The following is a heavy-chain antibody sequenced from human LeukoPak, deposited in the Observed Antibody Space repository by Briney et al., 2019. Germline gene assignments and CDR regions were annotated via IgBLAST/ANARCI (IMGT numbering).Heavy chain of an antibody. J-gene: IGHJ3*02. V-gene: IGHV3-23*01. CDR3: AKEAEEGYSGFTNAFDI. CDR2: IIGSGGST. D-gene: IGHD5-12*01. Sequence: GGSLRLSCAASGFTFSSYAMSWVRQAPGKGLEWVSAIIGSGGSTYYADSVKGRFTISRDNSKNTLYLQMNSLRAEDTAVYYCAKEAEEGYSGFTNAFDIWGQGTMVTVSS. CDR1: GFTFSSYA.